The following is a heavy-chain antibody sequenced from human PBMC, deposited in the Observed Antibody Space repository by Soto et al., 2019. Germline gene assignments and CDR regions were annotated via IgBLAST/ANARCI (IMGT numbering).Heavy chain of an antibody. D-gene: IGHD3-10*01. J-gene: IGHJ4*02. CDR2: ISYDGSNK. CDR1: GFTFSSYG. V-gene: IGHV3-30*18. Sequence: QVQLVESGGGVVQPGRSLRLSCAASGFTFSSYGMHWVRQAPGKGLEWVAVISYDGSNKYYADSVKGRFTISRDNSKNTLYLQMSSLRAEDTAVYYCAKDKAMAGGYLDYWGQGTLVTVSS. CDR3: AKDKAMAGGYLDY.